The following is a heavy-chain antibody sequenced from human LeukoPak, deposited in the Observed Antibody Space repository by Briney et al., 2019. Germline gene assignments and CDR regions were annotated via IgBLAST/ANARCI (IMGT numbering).Heavy chain of an antibody. J-gene: IGHJ1*01. CDR2: IHSGGST. CDR1: GGSISSYH. Sequence: ETLSLTCTVSGGSISSYHWSWIRQAPGKGLEWVAVIHSGGSTYYSDSVKGRFTISRDNSKNTVYLQMNSLRAEDTAVYYCVRYDSSGNWGQGTLVTVSS. CDR3: VRYDSSGN. D-gene: IGHD3-22*01. V-gene: IGHV3-53*01.